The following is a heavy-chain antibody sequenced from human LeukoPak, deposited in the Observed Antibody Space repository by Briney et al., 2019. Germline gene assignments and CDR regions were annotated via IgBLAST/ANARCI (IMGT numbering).Heavy chain of an antibody. J-gene: IGHJ6*02. CDR3: ARDYDILTGYYLGFVWSLHDYYYYGMDV. CDR2: INSDGSST. Sequence: GGSLRLSCAASGFTFSSYWMHWVRQAPGKGLVWVSRINSDGSSTSYADSVKGRFTISRDNAKNTLYLQMNSLRAEDTAVYYCARDYDILTGYYLGFVWSLHDYYYYGMDVWGQGTTVTVSS. D-gene: IGHD3-9*01. CDR1: GFTFSSYW. V-gene: IGHV3-74*01.